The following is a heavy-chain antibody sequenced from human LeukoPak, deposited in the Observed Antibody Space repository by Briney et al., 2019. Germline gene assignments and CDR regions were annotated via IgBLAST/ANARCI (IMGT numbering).Heavy chain of an antibody. V-gene: IGHV2-5*02. J-gene: IGHJ4*02. CDR2: IYWDDDK. Sequence: ESGPTLVNPTQTLTLTCTFSGFSLRTGGGGVAWIRQPPGKALEWLSLIYWDDDKRYSPSLKSRLTITKDTSKNQVVLTMTNMDPVDTATYYCAHFKQHLVYFEYWGLGTLVTVSS. CDR1: GFSLRTGGGG. CDR3: AHFKQHLVYFEY. D-gene: IGHD6-13*01.